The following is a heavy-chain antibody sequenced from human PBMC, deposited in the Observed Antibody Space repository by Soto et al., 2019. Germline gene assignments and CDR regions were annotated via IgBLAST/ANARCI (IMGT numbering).Heavy chain of an antibody. Sequence: GGSLRLSCAASVFTFSSDWMSWVRQARGKGLEWVANIKQDGSEKYYVDSVKGRFTISRDNAKNSLYLQMNSLRAEDTAVYYCARGYSYAHYWGQGTLVTVSS. CDR1: VFTFSSDW. V-gene: IGHV3-7*03. CDR3: ARGYSYAHY. CDR2: IKQDGSEK. D-gene: IGHD5-18*01. J-gene: IGHJ4*02.